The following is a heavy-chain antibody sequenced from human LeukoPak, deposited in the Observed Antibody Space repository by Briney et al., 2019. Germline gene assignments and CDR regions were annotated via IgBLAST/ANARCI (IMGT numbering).Heavy chain of an antibody. CDR2: HYYSGST. CDR3: ARESISAAGTSSGFDY. D-gene: IGHD6-13*01. Sequence: SETLALTCTVSGGSISSYYWSWFRQPPGKGLEWIGYHYYSGSTNYNPSLKSRVTISVDTSKNQFSLKLSSVTAADTAVYYCARESISAAGTSSGFDYWGQGTLVTVSS. CDR1: GGSISSYY. J-gene: IGHJ4*02. V-gene: IGHV4-59*01.